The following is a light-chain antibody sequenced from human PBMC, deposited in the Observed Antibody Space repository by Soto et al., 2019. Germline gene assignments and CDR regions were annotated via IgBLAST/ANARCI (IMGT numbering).Light chain of an antibody. J-gene: IGKJ1*01. CDR1: QSVSSSY. V-gene: IGKV3-20*01. CDR3: QQYGSSLTWT. Sequence: DIVLTQSPGTLSLSPGERATLSCRAIQSVSSSYLAWYQQKPGQAPRLLIYGASSRATGIPDRFSGSGSGTDFTLTISRLEPEDFAVYYCQQYGSSLTWTFGQGTKVDIK. CDR2: GAS.